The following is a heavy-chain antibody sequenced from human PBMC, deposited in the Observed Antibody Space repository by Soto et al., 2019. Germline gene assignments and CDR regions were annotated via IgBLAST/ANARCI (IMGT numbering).Heavy chain of an antibody. V-gene: IGHV1-18*01. J-gene: IGHJ6*02. CDR1: GYTFTSYG. CDR2: ISAYNGNT. Sequence: QVQLVQSGAEVKKPGASVKVSCKASGYTFTSYGISWVRQAPGQGLEWMGWISAYNGNTNYAHKLQGRVTMTTDTPTSTAYMDLRSLRSVATAVYYCARVDDYGCYYYYYYGMHLWGQGTTVTVSS. CDR3: ARVDDYGCYYYYYYGMHL. D-gene: IGHD4-17*01.